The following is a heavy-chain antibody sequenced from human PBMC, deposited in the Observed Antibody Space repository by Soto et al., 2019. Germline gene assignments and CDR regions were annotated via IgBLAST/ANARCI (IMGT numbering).Heavy chain of an antibody. Sequence: SVKVSCKASGGTFSGYAISWVRQAPGQGLEWMGGIIPIFGTANYSQKFQGRVTITADESTSTAYMELSSLRSEDTAVYYCARDLRGPLSSTSCYTNGMDVWGQGATVTVSS. CDR1: GGTFSGYA. CDR2: IIPIFGTA. D-gene: IGHD2-2*02. V-gene: IGHV1-69*13. CDR3: ARDLRGPLSSTSCYTNGMDV. J-gene: IGHJ6*02.